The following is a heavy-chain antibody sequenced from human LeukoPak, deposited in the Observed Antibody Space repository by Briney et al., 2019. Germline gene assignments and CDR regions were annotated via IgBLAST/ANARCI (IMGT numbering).Heavy chain of an antibody. CDR3: ARSSRSGFLFAGADY. Sequence: GGSLRLSCAASGFIFSSYVMHWGRQAPGKGLEWVAAISDDGNHQYYADSVRGRFTSSRDNSKNTLYLRMNSLRPEDTAVYYCARSSRSGFLFAGADYWGQGTLVTVSS. CDR2: ISDDGNHQ. CDR1: GFIFSSYV. D-gene: IGHD3-10*02. V-gene: IGHV3-30*03. J-gene: IGHJ4*02.